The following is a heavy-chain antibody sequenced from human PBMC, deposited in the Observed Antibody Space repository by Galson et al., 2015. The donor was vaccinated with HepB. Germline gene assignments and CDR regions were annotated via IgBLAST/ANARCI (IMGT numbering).Heavy chain of an antibody. Sequence: SLRLSCAASGFTFSGYYMNWIRQAPGKGLDWVSYISSDSSHTNYADSVKGRFTISRDNAKNSLYLQMNSLRAEDTAVYYCARGGPPLPGDRYKWFDPWGQGTLVTVSS. CDR2: ISSDSSHT. J-gene: IGHJ5*02. CDR1: GFTFSGYY. CDR3: ARGGPPLPGDRYKWFDP. V-gene: IGHV3-11*06.